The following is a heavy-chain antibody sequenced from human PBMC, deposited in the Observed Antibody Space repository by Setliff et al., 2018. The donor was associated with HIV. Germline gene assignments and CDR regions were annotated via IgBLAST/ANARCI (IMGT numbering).Heavy chain of an antibody. CDR1: GGTFRSHE. CDR2: IVPILNTG. CDR3: ARDRGLRGMLLSSKELGFYCMDV. D-gene: IGHD1-26*01. J-gene: IGHJ6*03. Sequence: GASVKVSCKASGGTFRSHEISWVRQAPGQGLEWMGGIVPILNTGNYAPKFQGRVTITADESTTTAYMELSSLRAEDTAVYYCARDRGLRGMLLSSKELGFYCMDVWGKGTTVTVSS. V-gene: IGHV1-69*13.